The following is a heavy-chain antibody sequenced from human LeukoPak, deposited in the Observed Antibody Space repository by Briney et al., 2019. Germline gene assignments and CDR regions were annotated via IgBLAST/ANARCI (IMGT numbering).Heavy chain of an antibody. CDR3: ASMAVYYYYMDV. CDR1: GFTFSSYG. CDR2: ISYDGSNK. Sequence: GGSLRLSCAASGFTFSSYGMHWVRQAPGKGLEWVAVISYDGSNKYYADSVKGRFTISRDNSKNTLYLQMNSLRAEDTAVYYCASMAVYYYYMDVWGKGTTVTVSS. V-gene: IGHV3-30*03. D-gene: IGHD2/OR15-2a*01. J-gene: IGHJ6*03.